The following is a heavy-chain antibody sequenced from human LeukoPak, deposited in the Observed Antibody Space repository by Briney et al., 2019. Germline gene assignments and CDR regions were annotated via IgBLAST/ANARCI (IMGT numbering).Heavy chain of an antibody. CDR1: GFTFSTYS. D-gene: IGHD3-10*01. CDR2: ISSSSTTI. J-gene: IGHJ5*02. V-gene: IGHV3-48*02. CDR3: GRSQYYYGSNWFDP. Sequence: PGGSLRLSCATSGFTFSTYSMNWVRQAPGKGLEWVSYISSSSTTIYYADSVKGRFTISRDNAKNSLYLQMNSLRDEDTAVYYCGRSQYYYGSNWFDPWGQGTLVTVSS.